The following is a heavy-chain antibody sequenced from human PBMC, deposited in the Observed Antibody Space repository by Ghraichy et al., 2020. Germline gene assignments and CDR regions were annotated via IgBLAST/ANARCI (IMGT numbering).Heavy chain of an antibody. CDR2: ISGSGSST. V-gene: IGHV3-23*01. CDR3: AKADFWSGYHYYYGMDV. CDR1: GFTFSSYT. Sequence: GGSLRLSCAASGFTFSSYTMSWVRQAPGKGLEWVSVISGSGSSTFYADPVKGRFTISGDNSKNTLYLQMNSLRAEDTAVYDCAKADFWSGYHYYYGMDVWVQGTTVTVSS. J-gene: IGHJ6*02. D-gene: IGHD3-3*01.